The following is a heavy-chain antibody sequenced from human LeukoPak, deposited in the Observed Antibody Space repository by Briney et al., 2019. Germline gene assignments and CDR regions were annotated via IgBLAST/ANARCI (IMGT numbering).Heavy chain of an antibody. CDR3: ARDLGYYYYYMDV. J-gene: IGHJ6*03. CDR2: INPNSGGT. CDR1: GYTFTGYY. V-gene: IGHV1-2*02. Sequence: GASVKVSCKASGYTFTGYYMHWVRQAPRQGLEWMGWINPNSGGTNYAQKFQGRVTMTRDTSISTAYMELSRLRSDDTAVYYCARDLGYYYYYMDVWGQGTLVTVSS.